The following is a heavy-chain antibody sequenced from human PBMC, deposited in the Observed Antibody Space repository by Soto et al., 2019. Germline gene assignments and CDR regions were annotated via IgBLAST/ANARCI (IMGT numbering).Heavy chain of an antibody. V-gene: IGHV3-30*18. CDR1: GVTFSSYD. D-gene: IGHD3-22*01. Sequence: PXGSLRLSCSAAGVTFSSYDMHWVRQAPGRGLEWVAVISYDGSNKYYADSVKGRFTISRDNSKNTLYLQMNSLRAEDTAVYYCAKEVGLSGYSRTERYYGMDAWGQGTTVTVSS. CDR3: AKEVGLSGYSRTERYYGMDA. J-gene: IGHJ6*02. CDR2: ISYDGSNK.